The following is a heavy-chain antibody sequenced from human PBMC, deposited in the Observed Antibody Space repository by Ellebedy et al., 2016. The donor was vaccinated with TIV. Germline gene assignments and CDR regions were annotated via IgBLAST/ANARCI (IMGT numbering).Heavy chain of an antibody. CDR2: IYRSGGT. CDR1: GFTVSTNY. D-gene: IGHD2-2*03. CDR3: AKVPVGFCNRPFCFYLDD. V-gene: IGHV3-53*01. J-gene: IGHJ4*02. Sequence: GESLKISCAASGFTVSTNYMSWVRQAPGRGLEWVSIIYRSGGTYYADSVKGRFTISRDNSKNTLYLQMNSLSAEDTAIYYCAKVPVGFCNRPFCFYLDDWGQGTLVSVSS.